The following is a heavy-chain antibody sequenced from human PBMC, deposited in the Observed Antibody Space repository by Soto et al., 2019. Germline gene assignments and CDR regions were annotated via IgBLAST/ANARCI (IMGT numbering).Heavy chain of an antibody. J-gene: IGHJ6*02. CDR2: IIPIFGTA. D-gene: IGHD6-13*01. CDR1: GGTFSSYA. Sequence: VASVKVSCKASGGTFSSYAISWVRQAPGQGLEWMGGIIPIFGTANYAQKFQGRVTITADKSTSTAYMELSSLRSEDTAVYYCAVRKQQLVRHYYYYGMDVWGQGTTVTVSS. V-gene: IGHV1-69*06. CDR3: AVRKQQLVRHYYYYGMDV.